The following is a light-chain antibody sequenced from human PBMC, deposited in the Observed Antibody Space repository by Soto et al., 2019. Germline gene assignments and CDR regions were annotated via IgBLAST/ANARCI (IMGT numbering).Light chain of an antibody. J-gene: IGKJ1*01. Sequence: AIHLTQSPSSLSASLLYIVTITCRASQGISSYLAWYQQKPGTAPKLLIYHASTLESGVPSRFSGSGSGTEFTLTISSLQPDDFATYYCQQYMSYSFGQGTKVDIK. CDR3: QQYMSYS. CDR2: HAS. CDR1: QGISSY. V-gene: IGKV1-13*02.